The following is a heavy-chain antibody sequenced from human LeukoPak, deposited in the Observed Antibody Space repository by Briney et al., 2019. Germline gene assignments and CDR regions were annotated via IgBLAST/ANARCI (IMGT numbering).Heavy chain of an antibody. Sequence: GASVKVSYKASGYSFTSYAMHWVRQAPGQRLEWMGWINAGNGNTKYSQKFQGRVTITRDTSASTAYMELSSLRSEDTAVYYCARDLSCSSTSCYEFSAYYGMDVWGKGTTVTVSS. CDR3: ARDLSCSSTSCYEFSAYYGMDV. CDR2: INAGNGNT. D-gene: IGHD2-2*01. V-gene: IGHV1-3*01. J-gene: IGHJ6*04. CDR1: GYSFTSYA.